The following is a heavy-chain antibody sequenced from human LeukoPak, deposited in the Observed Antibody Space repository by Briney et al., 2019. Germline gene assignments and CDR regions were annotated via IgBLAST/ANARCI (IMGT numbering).Heavy chain of an antibody. J-gene: IGHJ4*02. CDR1: GFTFNTYS. V-gene: IGHV3-48*02. Sequence: PGGSLRLSCVASGFTFNTYSMNWVRQAPGKGLEWVSHISGSTSTTYYADSVKGRLTISRDNAKNSLFLQMNSLRDEDTAVYYCARDSSGWYYFDFWGQGTLVTVSS. D-gene: IGHD6-19*01. CDR2: ISGSTSTT. CDR3: ARDSSGWYYFDF.